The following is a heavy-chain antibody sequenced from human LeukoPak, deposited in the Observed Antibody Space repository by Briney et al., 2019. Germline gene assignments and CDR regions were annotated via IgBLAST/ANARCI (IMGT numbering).Heavy chain of an antibody. CDR1: GYSISSGYY. Sequence: SETLPLTCAVSGYSISSGYYWGWIRQPPGKGLEWIGSIYHSGSTYYNPSLKSRVTISVDTSKNQFSLKLSSVTAADTAVYYCAIRYYDFWSGYSLGPFDPWGQGTLVTVSS. CDR3: AIRYYDFWSGYSLGPFDP. J-gene: IGHJ5*02. CDR2: IYHSGST. V-gene: IGHV4-38-2*01. D-gene: IGHD3-3*01.